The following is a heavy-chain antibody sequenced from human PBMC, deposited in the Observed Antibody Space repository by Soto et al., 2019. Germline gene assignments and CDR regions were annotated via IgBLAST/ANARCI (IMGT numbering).Heavy chain of an antibody. J-gene: IGHJ6*03. CDR3: ARVKPTGYSSSTRNYYYYYYMDV. CDR1: GYTFTSYG. Sequence: ASVKVSCKASGYTFTSYGISWVRQAPGQGLEWMGWISAYNGNTNYAQKLQGRVTMTTDTSTSTAYMELRSLRSDDTAVYYCARVKPTGYSSSTRNYYYYYYMDVWGKGTTVTVSS. V-gene: IGHV1-18*01. CDR2: ISAYNGNT. D-gene: IGHD6-6*01.